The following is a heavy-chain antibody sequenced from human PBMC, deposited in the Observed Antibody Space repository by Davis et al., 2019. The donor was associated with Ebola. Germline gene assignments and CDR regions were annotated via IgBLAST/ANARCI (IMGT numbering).Heavy chain of an antibody. V-gene: IGHV3-30-3*01. J-gene: IGHJ4*02. CDR1: GFTFSSYA. Sequence: GESLKISCAASGFTFSSYAIHWVRQAPGKGLDWVAVISYDGSTDYYADSVRGRFTTSRDNSKNTLYLQMNSLRGDDTAVYYCARDGLAGGGVTMKCPDYWGQGTLVTVSS. CDR2: ISYDGSTD. CDR3: ARDGLAGGGVTMKCPDY. D-gene: IGHD2-8*02.